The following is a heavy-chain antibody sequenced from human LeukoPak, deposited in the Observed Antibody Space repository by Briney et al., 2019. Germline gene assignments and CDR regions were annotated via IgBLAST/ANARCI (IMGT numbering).Heavy chain of an antibody. D-gene: IGHD2-15*01. J-gene: IGHJ5*02. CDR3: ARDLGYCSSGTCYNWLDP. V-gene: IGHV3-7*01. Sequence: GGSLRLSCAASGFTFSSYWMAWVRQAPGKGLEWVANIKEDGSVDFYVGSVKGRFSITRDNVKNSMYLQMNSLRADDTAVYYCARDLGYCSSGTCYNWLDPWGQGTLVTVSS. CDR1: GFTFSSYW. CDR2: IKEDGSVD.